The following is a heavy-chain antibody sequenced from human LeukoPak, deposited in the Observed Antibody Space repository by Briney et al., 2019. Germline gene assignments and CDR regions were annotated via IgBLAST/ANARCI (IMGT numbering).Heavy chain of an antibody. CDR2: TRNKANSYNT. J-gene: IGHJ6*03. Sequence: GGSLRLSCAASGFTFSDHYMDWVRQAPGKGLEWVGRTRNKANSYNTEYDAAVRGRFTISRDDSKNSLYLQMNSLKTEDTAVYYCARVPGTTFLLSYMDVWGKGTTVTVSS. V-gene: IGHV3-72*01. CDR3: ARVPGTTFLLSYMDV. CDR1: GFTFSDHY. D-gene: IGHD1-7*01.